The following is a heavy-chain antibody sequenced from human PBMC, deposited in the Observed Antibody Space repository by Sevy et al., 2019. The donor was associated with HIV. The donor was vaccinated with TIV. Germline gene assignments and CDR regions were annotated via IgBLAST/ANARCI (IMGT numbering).Heavy chain of an antibody. D-gene: IGHD6-13*01. CDR1: GFIFSGYV. CDR3: AKDASSSWTGGTFQH. Sequence: QLGGSLRLSCAASGFIFSGYVMSWVRQAPGKGLEWVSTISGSGGSTYYADSVKGRFAISRDNSKNTLDLEMNSLRVEDTAVYYCAKDASSSWTGGTFQHWGQGTLVTVSS. V-gene: IGHV3-23*01. CDR2: ISGSGGST. J-gene: IGHJ1*01.